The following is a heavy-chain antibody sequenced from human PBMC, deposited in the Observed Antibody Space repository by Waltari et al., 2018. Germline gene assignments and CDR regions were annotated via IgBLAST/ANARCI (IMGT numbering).Heavy chain of an antibody. V-gene: IGHV4-39*07. CDR3: ARDEVSDILDWFDP. J-gene: IGHJ5*02. CDR2: IYSSGRT. Sequence: QLQLQESGPGLVKPSETLSLTCTVPGCSISSSSYSWGWIRQPPGTGLEWIGSIYSSGRTYYNPSLKSRVTISVDTSKNQFSLKLSSVTAADTAVYYCARDEVSDILDWFDPWGQGTLVTVSS. D-gene: IGHD3-9*01. CDR1: GCSISSSSYS.